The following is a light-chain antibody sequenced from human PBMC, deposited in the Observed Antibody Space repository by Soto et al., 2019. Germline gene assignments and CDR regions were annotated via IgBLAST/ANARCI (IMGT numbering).Light chain of an antibody. CDR3: QRLQSYPVT. J-gene: IGKJ3*01. Sequence: DIQLTQSPSFLSASLGDRVTITCRASQGITSSLAWYQQKPGEAPNVLIYETSTFQSGVPSRFSGSGSGTEFTLTISRLQPEDFGPCYCQRLQSYPVTFSPRNKEDIK. CDR1: QGITSS. V-gene: IGKV1-9*01. CDR2: ETS.